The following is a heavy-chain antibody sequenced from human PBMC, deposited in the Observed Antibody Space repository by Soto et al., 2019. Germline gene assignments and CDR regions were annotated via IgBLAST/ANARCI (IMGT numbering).Heavy chain of an antibody. D-gene: IGHD3-10*01. CDR2: IYPGDSDT. CDR3: ALQKTVIRGAITSGWFDP. V-gene: IGHV5-51*01. J-gene: IGHJ5*02. CDR1: GYTFTNYW. Sequence: EVQLVQSGAEVKKPGQSLKISCKGSGYTFTNYWIGWVRQMPGKGLEWMGIIYPGDSDTRYSPSFQGQVTFSVDKSISTAFLQWSSLKASDTAIYYCALQKTVIRGAITSGWFDPWGQGTLVTVSS.